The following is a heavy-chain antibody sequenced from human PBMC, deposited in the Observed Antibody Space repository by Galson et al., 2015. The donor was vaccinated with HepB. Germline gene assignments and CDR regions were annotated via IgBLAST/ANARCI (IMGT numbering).Heavy chain of an antibody. J-gene: IGHJ3*02. CDR1: GFTVSSNY. CDR3: ARELSSSGSDAFDI. V-gene: IGHV3-53*01. CDR2: IYSGGST. Sequence: SLRLSCAASGFTVSSNYMSWVRQAPGKGLEWVSVIYSGGSTYYADSVKGRFTISRDNSKNTLYLQMNSLRAEDTAVYYCARELSSSGSDAFDIWGQGTMVTVSS. D-gene: IGHD6-25*01.